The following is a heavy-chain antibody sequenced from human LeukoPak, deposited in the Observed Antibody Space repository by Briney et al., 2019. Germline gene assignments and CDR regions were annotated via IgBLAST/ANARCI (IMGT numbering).Heavy chain of an antibody. CDR1: GGSISSGGYY. CDR2: IYYSGST. J-gene: IGHJ3*02. D-gene: IGHD3-16*01. CDR3: ARGFLPIIMIAFDI. Sequence: SETLSLTCTVSGGSISSGGYYWSWIRQHPGKGLEWIGYIYYSGSTYYNPSLKSRVTISVDTSKNQFSLKLSSVTAADTAVYYCARGFLPIIMIAFDIWGQGTMVTVSS. V-gene: IGHV4-31*03.